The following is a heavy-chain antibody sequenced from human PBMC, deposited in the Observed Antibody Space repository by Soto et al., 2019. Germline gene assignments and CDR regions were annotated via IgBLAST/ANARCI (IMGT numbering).Heavy chain of an antibody. CDR1: GFTFSSHA. D-gene: IGHD2-15*01. CDR3: AKEIFAAAYAATSAFDL. CDR2: VDGRGGDT. J-gene: IGHJ4*02. Sequence: PGGSLRHSCAASGFTFSSHAMGCLRQAPGTGPEWVAFVDGRGGDTSYADSVKGRFTISRDNSDNSLYLHMNSLRAEDTGRYFCAKEIFAAAYAATSAFDLWGQGTLVTGSS. V-gene: IGHV3-23*01.